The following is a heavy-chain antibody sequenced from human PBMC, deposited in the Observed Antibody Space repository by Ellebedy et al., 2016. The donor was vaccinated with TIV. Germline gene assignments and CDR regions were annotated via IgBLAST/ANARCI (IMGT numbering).Heavy chain of an antibody. CDR2: INSDGSIT. Sequence: PGGSLRLSCAASGFTFSYYWMHWVRQTPGKGLVWVSRINSDGSITSYADSMKGRFTISRDNAKNTLYRQMNSLRAEDTALYFCARDSEDAGPALDYWGQGTLVTVSS. V-gene: IGHV3-74*01. D-gene: IGHD2-15*01. J-gene: IGHJ4*02. CDR1: GFTFSYYW. CDR3: ARDSEDAGPALDY.